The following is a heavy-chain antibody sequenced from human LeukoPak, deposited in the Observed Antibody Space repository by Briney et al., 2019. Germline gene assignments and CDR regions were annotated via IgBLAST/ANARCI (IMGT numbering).Heavy chain of an antibody. J-gene: IGHJ4*02. CDR2: ISGSGGST. CDR3: AKTPNYYDSSGYYFAY. D-gene: IGHD3-22*01. CDR1: GFTFSSYA. V-gene: IGHV3-23*01. Sequence: GGSLRLSCAASGFTFSSYAMSWVRQAPGKGLEWVSAISGSGGSTYYADSVKGRFTISRDNSKNTLYLQMNSLRAEDTAVYYCAKTPNYYDSSGYYFAYWGQGTLVTVSS.